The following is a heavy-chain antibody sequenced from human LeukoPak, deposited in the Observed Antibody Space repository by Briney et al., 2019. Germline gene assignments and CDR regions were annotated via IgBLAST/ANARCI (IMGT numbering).Heavy chain of an antibody. J-gene: IGHJ5*02. D-gene: IGHD6-13*01. CDR1: GYSFSNYW. CDR2: IYLGDSET. CDR3: ARGLLLSEAGWFDP. Sequence: GESLKISCKGSGYSFSNYWIGWVRQMPGKGLEWMGIIYLGDSETRYSPSFQGQVTISADKSISTAYLQWSSLRASDTAMYYCARGLLLSEAGWFDPWGQGTLVTVSS. V-gene: IGHV5-51*01.